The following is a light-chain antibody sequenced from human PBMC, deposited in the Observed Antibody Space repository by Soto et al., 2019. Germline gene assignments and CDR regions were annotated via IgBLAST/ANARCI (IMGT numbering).Light chain of an antibody. CDR2: DNN. CDR3: ATWDGSLPGEV. V-gene: IGLV1-51*01. J-gene: IGLJ2*01. Sequence: QSVLTQSPSVSAAPGQKVTISCSGSSYNIGNNYVSWYQQLPGTAPKLLIYDNNKGPSGIPDRFSGSKSGTSGTLDITGLQTGDEADYYCATWDGSLPGEVFGGGTQLTVL. CDR1: SYNIGNNY.